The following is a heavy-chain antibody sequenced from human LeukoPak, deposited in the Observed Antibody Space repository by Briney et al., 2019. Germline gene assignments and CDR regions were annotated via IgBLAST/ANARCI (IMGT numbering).Heavy chain of an antibody. Sequence: ASVKVSCKASGYTFTGYYMHWVRQAPGQGLEWMGRINPNSGGTNYAQKFQRRVTMTRDTSISTAYMELSRLRSDDTAVYYCAESFYTGIDYWGQGTLVTVSS. J-gene: IGHJ4*02. D-gene: IGHD3-16*01. V-gene: IGHV1-2*06. CDR3: AESFYTGIDY. CDR2: INPNSGGT. CDR1: GYTFTGYY.